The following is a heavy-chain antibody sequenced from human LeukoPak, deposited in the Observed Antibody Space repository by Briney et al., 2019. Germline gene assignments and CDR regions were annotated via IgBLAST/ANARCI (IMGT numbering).Heavy chain of an antibody. Sequence: ETLSLTCTVSGGSISSGDYYWSWVRQAPGKGLEWVSAISGSGGSTYYADSVKGRFTISRDNSKNTLYLQMNSLRAEDTAVYYCASPTDSSSWFGAFDIWGQGTMVTVSS. V-gene: IGHV3-23*01. CDR2: ISGSGGST. D-gene: IGHD6-13*01. CDR1: GGSISSGDYY. CDR3: ASPTDSSSWFGAFDI. J-gene: IGHJ3*02.